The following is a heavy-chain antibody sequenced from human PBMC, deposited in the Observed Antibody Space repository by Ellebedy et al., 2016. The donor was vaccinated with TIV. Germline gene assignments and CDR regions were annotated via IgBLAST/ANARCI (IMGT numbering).Heavy chain of an antibody. CDR3: ARVRRWGQQQKDGMDV. CDR2: IDPSDSYT. J-gene: IGHJ6*02. D-gene: IGHD6-13*01. Sequence: GESLKISCKGSGYSFTSYWISWVRQMPGKGLEWMGRIDPSDSYTNYSPSFQGQVTISADKSISTAYLQWSSLKASDTAMYYCARVRRWGQQQKDGMDVWGQGTTVTVSS. V-gene: IGHV5-10-1*04. CDR1: GYSFTSYW.